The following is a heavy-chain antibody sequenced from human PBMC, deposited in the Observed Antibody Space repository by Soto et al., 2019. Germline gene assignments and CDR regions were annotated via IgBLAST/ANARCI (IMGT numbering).Heavy chain of an antibody. CDR3: ASEYYYDSSGYYLDY. CDR1: GFTFSSYG. Sequence: GSLRLSCAASGFTFSSYGMHWVRQAPGKGLEWVAVIWYDGSNKYYADSVKGRFTISRDNSKNTLYLQMNSLRAEDTAVYYCASEYYYDSSGYYLDYWGQGTLVTVYS. V-gene: IGHV3-33*01. CDR2: IWYDGSNK. D-gene: IGHD3-22*01. J-gene: IGHJ4*02.